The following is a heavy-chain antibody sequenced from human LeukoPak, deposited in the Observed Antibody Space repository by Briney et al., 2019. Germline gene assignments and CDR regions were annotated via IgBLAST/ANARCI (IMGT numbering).Heavy chain of an antibody. V-gene: IGHV1-2*02. CDR2: INPNSGSA. Sequence: ASVKVSCKASGYTFTGYYMHWVRQAPGQGLEWMGWINPNSGSANYAQKFQGRVTMTRDTSISTAYMEVSSLRSEDTAVYYCARGPFYILTGYYIDYWGQGTLVTVSS. CDR1: GYTFTGYY. J-gene: IGHJ4*02. CDR3: ARGPFYILTGYYIDY. D-gene: IGHD3-9*01.